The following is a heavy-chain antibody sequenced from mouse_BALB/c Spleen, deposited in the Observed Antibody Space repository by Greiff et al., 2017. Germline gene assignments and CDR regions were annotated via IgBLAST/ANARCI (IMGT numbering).Heavy chain of an antibody. J-gene: IGHJ3*01. V-gene: IGHV1-9*01. Sequence: QVQLQQSGAELMKPGASVKISCKATGYTFSSYWIEWVKQRPGHGLEWIGEILPGSGSTNYNEKFKGKATFTADTSSNTAYMQLSSLTSEDSAVYYCARRKRGNAWFAYWGQGTLVTVSA. CDR2: ILPGSGST. CDR1: GYTFSSYW. CDR3: ARRKRGNAWFAY. D-gene: IGHD2-1*01.